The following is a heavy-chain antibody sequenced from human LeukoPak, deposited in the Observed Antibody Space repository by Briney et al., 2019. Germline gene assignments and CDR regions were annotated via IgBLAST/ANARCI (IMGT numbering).Heavy chain of an antibody. Sequence: GSLGLSCSASGFTFTGYWMNWVRQAPGKGPVWVAHINSDGSVTNYADSVKGRFTISKDNAKNSLYLQMNSLRAEDTALYHCARNNGMDVWGQGTTVIVSS. J-gene: IGHJ6*02. CDR2: INSDGSVT. V-gene: IGHV3-74*01. CDR1: GFTFTGYW. CDR3: ARNNGMDV.